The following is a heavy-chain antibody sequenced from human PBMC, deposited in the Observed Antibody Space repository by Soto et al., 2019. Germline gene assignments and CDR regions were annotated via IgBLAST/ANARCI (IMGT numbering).Heavy chain of an antibody. CDR1: GGTFSSYA. Sequence: SVKVSCKASGGTFSSYAISWVRQAPGQGLEWMGGIIPIFGTANYAQKFQGRVTITADESTSTAYMELSSLRSEDTPVYYCARKNSGYGAFDIWGQGTMVTVSS. CDR2: IIPIFGTA. CDR3: ARKNSGYGAFDI. J-gene: IGHJ3*02. V-gene: IGHV1-69*13. D-gene: IGHD5-12*01.